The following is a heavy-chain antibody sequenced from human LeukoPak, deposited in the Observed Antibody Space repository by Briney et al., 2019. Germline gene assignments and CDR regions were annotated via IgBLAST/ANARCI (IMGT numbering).Heavy chain of an antibody. Sequence: QPGGSLRLSCAASGFTFSSYWMSWVRQAPGKGLEWVANIKQDGSQKYYVDPVKGRFTISRDNAKNSLYLQMNSLRAEDTAVYYCARHSGSQGYAFDIWGQGTMVTVSS. CDR3: ARHSGSQGYAFDI. CDR1: GFTFSSYW. J-gene: IGHJ3*02. D-gene: IGHD1-26*01. V-gene: IGHV3-7*01. CDR2: IKQDGSQK.